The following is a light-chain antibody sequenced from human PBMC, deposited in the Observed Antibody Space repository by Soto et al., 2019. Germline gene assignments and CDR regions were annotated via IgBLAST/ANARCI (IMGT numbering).Light chain of an antibody. V-gene: IGKV3-20*01. CDR2: GAS. J-gene: IGKJ2*01. Sequence: EIVLMQSPGTLSLSPGERATLSCRASQSVSSSYLAWYQQKPGQAPRLLIYGASSRATGIPDRFSGSGPGTDFTLTISRLEPEDFAVYYCQQYGSSPPYTFGQGTKLEIK. CDR3: QQYGSSPPYT. CDR1: QSVSSSY.